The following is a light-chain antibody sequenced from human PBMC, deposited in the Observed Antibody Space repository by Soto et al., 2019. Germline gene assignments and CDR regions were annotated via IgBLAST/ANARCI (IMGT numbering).Light chain of an antibody. CDR1: SSNIESNT. V-gene: IGLV1-44*01. J-gene: IGLJ1*01. Sequence: QSALTQPPSASGTPGQRVTSSCFGSSSNIESNTVDWYQQLPGTAPKLLIYSNSQRPSGVPDRFSGSKSGTSASLAISGLQSEDEADYYCAAWDDSLNGYVFGTGTKLTVL. CDR3: AAWDDSLNGYV. CDR2: SNS.